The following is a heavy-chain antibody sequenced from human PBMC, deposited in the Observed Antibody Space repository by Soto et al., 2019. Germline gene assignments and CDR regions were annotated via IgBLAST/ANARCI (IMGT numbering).Heavy chain of an antibody. V-gene: IGHV3-11*01. D-gene: IGHD6-19*01. J-gene: IGHJ3*02. CDR2: ISSSGSTI. Sequence: QVQLVESGGGLVKPGGSPRLSCAASGFTFSYYYMSWISQAPGKGLEWVSYISSSGSTIYYADSVKGRFTISRDNAKNSLYLQMNSLRAEDTAVYYCAIEKKQWLPKGGAFDIWGQGTMVSVSS. CDR3: AIEKKQWLPKGGAFDI. CDR1: GFTFSYYY.